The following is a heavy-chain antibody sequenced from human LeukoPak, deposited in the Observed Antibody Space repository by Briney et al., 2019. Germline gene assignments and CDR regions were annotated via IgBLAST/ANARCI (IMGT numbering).Heavy chain of an antibody. Sequence: PSETLSLTCTVSGGSISSSSYYWAWIRQPPGKGLEWIGSIYYSGSTYYNRSLKSRVTISVDTSKNQFSLKLSSVTAADTAVYYCARIHSNWPFDDWGQGTLVTVSS. V-gene: IGHV4-39*01. CDR2: IYYSGST. J-gene: IGHJ4*02. CDR1: GGSISSSSYY. D-gene: IGHD7-27*01. CDR3: ARIHSNWPFDD.